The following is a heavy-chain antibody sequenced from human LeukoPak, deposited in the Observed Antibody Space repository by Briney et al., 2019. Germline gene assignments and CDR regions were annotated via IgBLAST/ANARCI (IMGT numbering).Heavy chain of an antibody. V-gene: IGHV1-2*02. CDR2: MYFNSGAT. CDR1: GFTFTGYY. CDR3: AREGSSGQDWYAFDI. D-gene: IGHD5-12*01. J-gene: IGHJ3*02. Sequence: GASVKVSCKTSGFTFTGYYVQWVRQAPGQGPEWVGWMYFNSGATRFAPKFQGRVTMTRDTSISTAYMEFSSLRSDDTAMCYCAREGSSGQDWYAFDIWGQGTMLTVSS.